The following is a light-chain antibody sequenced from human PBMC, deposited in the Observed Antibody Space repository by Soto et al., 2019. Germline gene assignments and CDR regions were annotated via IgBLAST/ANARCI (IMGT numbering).Light chain of an antibody. Sequence: QSALTQPASVSGSPGQSITISCTGTSSDVGGYNYVSWYQQHPGKAPKFMIYEVSNRPSGVSNRFSGSKSGNTASLTISGLQAEDEADYYCSSYTSSSTLVVFGGGTKVIVL. CDR1: SSDVGGYNY. CDR2: EVS. CDR3: SSYTSSSTLVV. V-gene: IGLV2-14*01. J-gene: IGLJ2*01.